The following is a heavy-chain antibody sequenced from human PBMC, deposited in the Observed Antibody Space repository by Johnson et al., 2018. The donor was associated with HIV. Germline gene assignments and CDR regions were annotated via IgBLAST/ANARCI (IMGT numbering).Heavy chain of an antibody. D-gene: IGHD1-26*01. Sequence: QVLLVESGGGVVQPGRSLRLSCAASGFTFSSYAMHWVRQAPGKGLEWVAVISYDGSNKYYADSVKGRFTISRDNSKNTRYLQMNSLRAEDTAVYYCAREWELLVSAFDIWGQGPMVTVSS. V-gene: IGHV3-30-3*01. CDR2: ISYDGSNK. J-gene: IGHJ3*02. CDR3: AREWELLVSAFDI. CDR1: GFTFSSYA.